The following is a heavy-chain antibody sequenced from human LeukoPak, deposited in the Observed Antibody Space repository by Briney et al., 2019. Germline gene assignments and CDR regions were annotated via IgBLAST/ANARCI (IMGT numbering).Heavy chain of an antibody. V-gene: IGHV3-48*04. Sequence: GGSLRLSCAASGFTFSSYSMNWVRQAPGKGLEWVSYISSSSSTIYYADSVKGRFTISRDNAKNSLYLQMNSLRAEDTAVYYCAKYGSGYYPLYFQHWGQGTLVTVSS. CDR3: AKYGSGYYPLYFQH. J-gene: IGHJ1*01. CDR1: GFTFSSYS. D-gene: IGHD3-22*01. CDR2: ISSSSSTI.